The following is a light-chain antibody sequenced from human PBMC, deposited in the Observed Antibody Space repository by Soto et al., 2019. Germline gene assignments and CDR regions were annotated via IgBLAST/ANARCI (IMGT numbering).Light chain of an antibody. CDR3: CSYAGSSTFYV. V-gene: IGLV2-23*01. CDR1: SSDVGSYNL. J-gene: IGLJ1*01. Sequence: QSALTQPASVSGSPGQSITISCTGTSSDVGSYNLVSWYQQHPGKAPKLMIYEATKRPSGVSGRFSGSKSGNTASLTISGLRAEDEADYYCCSYAGSSTFYVFGTWTKLTVL. CDR2: EAT.